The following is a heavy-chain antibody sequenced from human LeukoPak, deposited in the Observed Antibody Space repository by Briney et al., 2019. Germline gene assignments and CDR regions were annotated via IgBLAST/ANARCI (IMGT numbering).Heavy chain of an antibody. J-gene: IGHJ3*02. CDR2: IGGSGANI. V-gene: IGHV3-48*01. Sequence: PGGSLRLSCVASEFTFSGYNMNWVRQAPGKGLVWVSHIGGSGANIYYADSVKGRFTISRDNAKNTLYLQMNSLRAEDTAIYYCARRFDIWGQGTMVTVSS. CDR1: EFTFSGYN. CDR3: ARRFDI. D-gene: IGHD3-10*01.